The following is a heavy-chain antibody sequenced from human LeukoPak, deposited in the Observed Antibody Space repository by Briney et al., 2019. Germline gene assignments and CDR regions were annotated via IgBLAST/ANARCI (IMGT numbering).Heavy chain of an antibody. J-gene: IGHJ4*02. CDR2: IKQDGSEQ. V-gene: IGHV3-7*04. Sequence: GGSLGLSCATSGFTFNNNAMSWVRQAPGKGLEWVANIKQDGSEQYYVDSVKGRFTISRDNAKNSLSLQMNSLRAEDTALYYCARGRGTYGLYYFDYWGQGSLVTVSS. D-gene: IGHD3-10*01. CDR3: ARGRGTYGLYYFDY. CDR1: GFTFNNNA.